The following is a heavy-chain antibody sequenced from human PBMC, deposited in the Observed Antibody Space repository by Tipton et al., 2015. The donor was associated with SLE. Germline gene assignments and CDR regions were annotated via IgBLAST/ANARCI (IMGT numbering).Heavy chain of an antibody. CDR2: TYYRSKWYN. J-gene: IGHJ4*02. D-gene: IGHD3-10*01. Sequence: GLVKPSQTLSLTCAISGDNVSSNSATWNWIRQSPSRGLEWLGRTYYRSKWYNDYAVSVKSRITINPDTSKNQCSLQLKSLDPEDTAVYYCARATSRGFEYWGQGTLVTVSS. CDR1: GDNVSSNSAT. CDR3: ARATSRGFEY. V-gene: IGHV6-1*01.